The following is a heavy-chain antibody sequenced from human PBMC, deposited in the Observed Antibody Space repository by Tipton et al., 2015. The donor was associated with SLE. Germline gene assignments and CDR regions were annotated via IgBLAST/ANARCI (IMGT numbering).Heavy chain of an antibody. V-gene: IGHV3-74*01. J-gene: IGHJ4*02. D-gene: IGHD2-21*02. CDR2: INNDGRST. Sequence: SLRLSCAASGFSFSGYWMHWVRQAPQRGLVWVARINNDGRSTAYADSVRGRFTVSRDNAQNTLYLQMNSLRPEDTAVYFCSKDLIASVVGVTVWGQGTLVSVSS. CDR3: SKDLIASVVGVTV. CDR1: GFSFSGYW.